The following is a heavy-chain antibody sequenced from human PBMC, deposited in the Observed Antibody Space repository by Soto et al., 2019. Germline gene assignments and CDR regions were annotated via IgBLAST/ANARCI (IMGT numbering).Heavy chain of an antibody. CDR2: IIPIFGTA. CDR1: GGTFSSYA. J-gene: IGHJ6*04. D-gene: IGHD3-3*01. V-gene: IGHV1-69*13. CDR3: ARGATIFGVVITILGYGMEA. Sequence: SVNVSCKASGGTFSSYAISWVRQAPGEGLEWMGGIIPIFGTANYAQKFQGRVTITADESTSTAYMELSSLRSEDTAVYYCARGATIFGVVITILGYGMEAWGKGTTVIVSS.